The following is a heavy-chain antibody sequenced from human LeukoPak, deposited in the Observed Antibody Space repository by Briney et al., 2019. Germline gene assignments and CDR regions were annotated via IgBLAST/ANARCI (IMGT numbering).Heavy chain of an antibody. V-gene: IGHV1-46*01. J-gene: IGHJ4*02. CDR3: ARDEIIAVAERSLDY. D-gene: IGHD6-19*01. CDR2: INPSGGST. CDR1: GYTFTSYY. Sequence: ASVKVSCKASGYTFTSYYMHWVRQAPGQGLEWMGIINPSGGSTSYAQKFQGRVTMTRDTSTSTVYMELSSLRSEDTAVYYCARDEIIAVAERSLDYWGQGTLVTVSS.